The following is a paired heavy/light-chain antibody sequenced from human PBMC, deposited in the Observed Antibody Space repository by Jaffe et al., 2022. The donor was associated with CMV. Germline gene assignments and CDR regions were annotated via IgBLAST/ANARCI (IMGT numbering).Light chain of an antibody. Sequence: QSVLTQPPSASGTPGQRVTISCSGSSSNIGSNYVYWYQQLPGTAPKLLIYRNNQRPSGVPDRFSGSKSGTSASLAISGLRSEDEADYYCAAWDDSLSVFYVFGTGTKVTVL. CDR2: RNN. CDR3: AAWDDSLSVFYV. V-gene: IGLV1-47*01. J-gene: IGLJ1*01. CDR1: SSNIGSNY.
Heavy chain of an antibody. J-gene: IGHJ6*02. Sequence: EVQLLESGGGLVQPGGSLRLSCAASGFTFSSYAMSWVRQAPGKGLEWVSAISGSGGSTYYADSVKGRFTISRDNSKNTLYLQMNSLRAEDTAVYYCMGTYNWNDVRYYYYYYGMDVWGQGTTVTVSS. CDR1: GFTFSSYA. V-gene: IGHV3-23*01. CDR2: ISGSGGST. D-gene: IGHD1-20*01. CDR3: MGTYNWNDVRYYYYYYGMDV.